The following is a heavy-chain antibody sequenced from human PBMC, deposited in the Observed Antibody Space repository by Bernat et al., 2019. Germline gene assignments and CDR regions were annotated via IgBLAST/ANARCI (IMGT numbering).Heavy chain of an antibody. V-gene: IGHV4-59*08. CDR1: GGSISSYY. CDR3: ATRDPDYYDSSGYYPFQH. J-gene: IGHJ1*01. D-gene: IGHD3-22*01. Sequence: QVQLQESGPGLVKPSETLSLTCTVSGGSISSYYWSWIRQPPGKGLEWIGYIYYSGSPNHNPSLKSPVTISVDTSKNKFSRKLSSVTAADTAVYYCATRDPDYYDSSGYYPFQHWGQGTLVTVSS. CDR2: IYYSGSP.